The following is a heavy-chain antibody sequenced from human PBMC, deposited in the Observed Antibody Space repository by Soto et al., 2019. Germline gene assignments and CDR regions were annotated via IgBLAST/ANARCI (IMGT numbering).Heavy chain of an antibody. CDR1: GYTFTSYG. D-gene: IGHD3-22*01. V-gene: IGHV1-18*01. CDR3: ARTRIVVVITNELWFDP. J-gene: IGHJ5*02. CDR2: ISAYNGNT. Sequence: ASVKVSCKASGYTFTSYGISWVRQAPGQGLEWMGWISAYNGNTNYAQKLQGRVTMTTDTSTSTAYMELRSLRSDDTAVYYCARTRIVVVITNELWFDPWGQGTPVTVSS.